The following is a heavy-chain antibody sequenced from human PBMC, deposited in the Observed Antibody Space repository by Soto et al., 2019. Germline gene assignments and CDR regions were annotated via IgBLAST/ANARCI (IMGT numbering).Heavy chain of an antibody. CDR1: GGSIGSVGYY. CDR2: IYYRGST. D-gene: IGHD1-26*01. Sequence: PLQTMSLPWTVSGGSIGSVGYYWSWIRQHPGKGLEWIGTIYYRGSTYYNPSLKSRVTISVDTSKNQFSLKLSSVTAADTAVYYCARLSFSGSYYVNPAEYFQHWGQGTLVTVSS. J-gene: IGHJ1*01. CDR3: ARLSFSGSYYVNPAEYFQH. V-gene: IGHV4-39*01.